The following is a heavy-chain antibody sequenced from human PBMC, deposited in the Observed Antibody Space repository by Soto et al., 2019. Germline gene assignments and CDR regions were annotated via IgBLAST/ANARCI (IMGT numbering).Heavy chain of an antibody. CDR1: GGTFSSYA. D-gene: IGHD4-4*01. J-gene: IGHJ6*02. V-gene: IGHV1-69*18. Sequence: QVQLVQSGAEVKKPGSSVTVSCKASGGTFSSYAISWVRHAPGQGLEWMGRIIPFIGTAIYAQKFQGRDTVTVDESTSTAYMELTILRSEDTAVYYCARVVMTTYPASDYYGMDVWGQGTTFTVSS. CDR2: IIPFIGTA. CDR3: ARVVMTTYPASDYYGMDV.